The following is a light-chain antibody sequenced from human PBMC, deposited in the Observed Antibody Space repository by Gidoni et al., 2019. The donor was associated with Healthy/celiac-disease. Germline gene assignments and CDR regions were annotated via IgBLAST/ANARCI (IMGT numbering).Light chain of an antibody. Sequence: EIVLTQSPGTLTLSPGERATLSCRASQSVSSSYLAWYQQKPGQAPRLLIYGASSRATGIPDRFSGSWSGTDFTLTISRLEPEDFAVYYCQQYGSSPWTFGGGTKVEIK. CDR1: QSVSSSY. CDR2: GAS. V-gene: IGKV3-20*01. CDR3: QQYGSSPWT. J-gene: IGKJ4*01.